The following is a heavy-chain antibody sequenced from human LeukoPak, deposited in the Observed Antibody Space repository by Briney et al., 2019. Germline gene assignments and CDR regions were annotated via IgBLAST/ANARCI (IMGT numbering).Heavy chain of an antibody. CDR2: IYPGDSDA. J-gene: IGHJ4*02. V-gene: IGHV5-51*01. CDR1: GYSFASYW. Sequence: GESLKISCQASGYSFASYWIGWVRQMPGKGLEWMGIIYPGDSDARYSPSFQGQVTISADKSISTAYLQWSSLKASDTAMYYCARRRDLYSGSYYPFDYWGLGTPVTVSS. D-gene: IGHD1-26*01. CDR3: ARRRDLYSGSYYPFDY.